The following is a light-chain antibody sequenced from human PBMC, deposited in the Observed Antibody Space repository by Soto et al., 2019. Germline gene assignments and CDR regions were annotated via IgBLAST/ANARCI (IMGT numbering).Light chain of an antibody. Sequence: SYELTQPPSVSVAPGQTARITCGGNNIETKSVHWYQQRPGQAPVLVVYDGTDRPSGIPERFSGSNSGNTATLTISRVEAGDEADYYCQVWDSSSDHVVFGGGTQLPVL. V-gene: IGLV3-21*02. CDR1: NIETKS. CDR3: QVWDSSSDHVV. CDR2: DGT. J-gene: IGLJ2*01.